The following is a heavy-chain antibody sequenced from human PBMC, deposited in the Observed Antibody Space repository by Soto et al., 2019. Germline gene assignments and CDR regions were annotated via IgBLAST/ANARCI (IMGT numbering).Heavy chain of an antibody. J-gene: IGHJ3*02. Sequence: GGSLRLSCAASGFTFSSYWMSWVRQAPGKGLEWVANIKQDGSEKYYVDSVKGRFTISRDNAKNSLYLQMNSLRAEDTAVYYCARIKKQWLVRSDAFDIWGQGTMVTVSS. D-gene: IGHD6-19*01. CDR3: ARIKKQWLVRSDAFDI. CDR2: IKQDGSEK. V-gene: IGHV3-7*01. CDR1: GFTFSSYW.